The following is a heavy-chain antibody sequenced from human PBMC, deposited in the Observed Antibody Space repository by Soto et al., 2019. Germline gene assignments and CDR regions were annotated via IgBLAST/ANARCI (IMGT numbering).Heavy chain of an antibody. Sequence: GGSLRLSCAAPGFTFGSYTMNWVRQAPGKGLEWVAYIDSISRTISYADSVQGRFTISRDNGKYSLYLRMNSLRDEDTAIYYCTRDLLYSTYDSSGYYDYWGQGVLVTVSS. CDR3: TRDLLYSTYDSSGYYDY. D-gene: IGHD3-22*01. CDR1: GFTFGSYT. V-gene: IGHV3-48*02. J-gene: IGHJ4*02. CDR2: IDSISRTI.